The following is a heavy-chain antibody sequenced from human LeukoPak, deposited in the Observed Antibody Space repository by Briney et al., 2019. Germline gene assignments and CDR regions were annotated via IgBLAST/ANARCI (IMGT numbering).Heavy chain of an antibody. CDR2: INPNSGGT. CDR1: GYTFTGYY. V-gene: IGHV1-2*02. J-gene: IGHJ4*02. D-gene: IGHD3-3*01. Sequence: ASVKVSCKASGYTFTGYYMHWVRQAPGQGLEWMGWINPNSGGTNYAQKFQGRVTMTRDTSISTAYMELSRLRSDDTAVYYCARATISIFGVVSHIPPDYWGQGTLVTVSS. CDR3: ARATISIFGVVSHIPPDY.